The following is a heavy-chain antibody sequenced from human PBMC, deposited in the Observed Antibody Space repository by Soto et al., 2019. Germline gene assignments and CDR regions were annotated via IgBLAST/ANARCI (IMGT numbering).Heavy chain of an antibody. CDR2: IKSKTDGGTT. J-gene: IGHJ4*02. CDR1: GFILSKAG. V-gene: IGHV3-15*07. D-gene: IGHD3-3*01. Sequence: EVQLVESGGGLVKPGGSLRLSCEASGFILSKAGMNWAGQAPGKGWEWVGGIKSKTDGGTTDYAAPVKGRFTISRDDSKNTLYLQMNSLKTEDTAVYYCATTYYDFWSGYHYYFDYWGQGTLVTVSS. CDR3: ATTYYDFWSGYHYYFDY.